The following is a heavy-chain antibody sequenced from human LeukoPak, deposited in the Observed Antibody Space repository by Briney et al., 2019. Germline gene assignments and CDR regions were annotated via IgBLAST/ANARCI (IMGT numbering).Heavy chain of an antibody. CDR1: GFTFSSYA. Sequence: GGSLRLSCAASGFTFSSYAMHWVRQAPGKGLEWVAVISYDGSNKYYAGSVKGRFTISRDNSKNTLYLQMNSLRAEDTAVYYCARGSMGADLYFDYWGQGTLVTVSS. J-gene: IGHJ4*02. D-gene: IGHD2-8*01. V-gene: IGHV3-30-3*01. CDR2: ISYDGSNK. CDR3: ARGSMGADLYFDY.